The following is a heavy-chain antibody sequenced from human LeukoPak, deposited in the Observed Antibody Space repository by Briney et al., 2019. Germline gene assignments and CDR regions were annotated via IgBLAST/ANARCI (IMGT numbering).Heavy chain of an antibody. J-gene: IGHJ4*02. CDR2: IYHSGST. V-gene: IGHV4-38-2*02. D-gene: IGHD3-10*01. Sequence: PSETLSLTCTVSGYSISSGNYWGWIRQPPGRGLEWIGSIYHSGSTDYNPSLKSRVTISVNTSKNQFSLKLSSVTAADTAVYYCARTAKYYYGSETYYFFDYWGQGTLVTVSS. CDR1: GYSISSGNY. CDR3: ARTAKYYYGSETYYFFDY.